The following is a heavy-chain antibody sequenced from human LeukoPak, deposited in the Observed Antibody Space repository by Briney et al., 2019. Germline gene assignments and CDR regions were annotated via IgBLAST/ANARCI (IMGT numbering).Heavy chain of an antibody. J-gene: IGHJ4*02. CDR2: SDPEDGER. CDR3: VTGFTTMAVDYFDY. V-gene: IGHV1-24*01. CDR1: GKTLSDLS. D-gene: IGHD5-18*01. Sequence: GASVKVSCKVSGKTLSDLSIHWLRQPPGKGLEWLGGSDPEDGERIYAQMFQGRVTMTEDTSIDTAYMGLSSLRSEDTAVYYCVTGFTTMAVDYFDYWGQGTLVTVSP.